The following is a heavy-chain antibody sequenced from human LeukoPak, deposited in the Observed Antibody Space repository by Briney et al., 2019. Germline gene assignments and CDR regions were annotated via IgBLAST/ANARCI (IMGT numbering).Heavy chain of an antibody. CDR2: IRYDGSNK. CDR3: AKDSKRVGAQALYYFDY. CDR1: GFTFSSYG. D-gene: IGHD1-26*01. J-gene: IGHJ4*02. Sequence: GGSLRRSCAASGFTFSSYGMHWVRQAPGKGLEWVALIRYDGSNKYYADSVKGRFTISRDNSKNTLYLQMNSLRAEDTAVYYCAKDSKRVGAQALYYFDYWGQGTLVTVSS. V-gene: IGHV3-30*02.